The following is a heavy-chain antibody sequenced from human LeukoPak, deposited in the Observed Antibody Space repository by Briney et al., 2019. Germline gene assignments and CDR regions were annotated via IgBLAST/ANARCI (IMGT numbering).Heavy chain of an antibody. Sequence: SETLSLTCTVSGGSISSSSYYWGWIRQPPGKGLEWIGSIYYSGSTYYNPSLKSRVTISVDTSKNQFSLKLSSVPAADTAVYYCYGGYCCGGSCFSPSSYYYGMDVWGQGTTVTVSS. V-gene: IGHV4-39*07. J-gene: IGHJ6*02. CDR2: IYYSGST. CDR1: GGSISSSSYY. CDR3: YGGYCCGGSCFSPSSYYYGMDV. D-gene: IGHD2-15*01.